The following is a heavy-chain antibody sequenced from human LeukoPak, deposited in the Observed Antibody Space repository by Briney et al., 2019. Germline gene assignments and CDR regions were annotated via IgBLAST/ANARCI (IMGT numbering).Heavy chain of an antibody. V-gene: IGHV3-23*01. CDR2: ISGSVCST. CDR3: AKDDWVLAFDI. J-gene: IGHJ3*02. D-gene: IGHD3-9*01. Sequence: GGSLRLSCAASGFTFSSYAMSWVRQAAWKGLDWVAAISGSVCSTYYADSVKGRFTISRDNSKNTLYLQMNSLRAEDTAVYYCAKDDWVLAFDIWGQGTMVTVSS. CDR1: GFTFSSYA.